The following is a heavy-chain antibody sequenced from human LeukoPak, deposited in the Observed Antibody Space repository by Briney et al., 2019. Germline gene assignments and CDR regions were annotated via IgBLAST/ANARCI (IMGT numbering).Heavy chain of an antibody. V-gene: IGHV3-48*03. CDR3: ARHYYYGSGSYYGRDYYYYGMDV. Sequence: GGSLRLSCAASGFTFSSYEMNWVRQAPGKGLEWVSYISSSGSTIYYTDSVKGRFTISRDNANNSLYLQMNSLRAEDTAVYYCARHYYYGSGSYYGRDYYYYGMDVWGKGTTVTVPS. J-gene: IGHJ6*04. CDR1: GFTFSSYE. D-gene: IGHD3-10*01. CDR2: ISSSGSTI.